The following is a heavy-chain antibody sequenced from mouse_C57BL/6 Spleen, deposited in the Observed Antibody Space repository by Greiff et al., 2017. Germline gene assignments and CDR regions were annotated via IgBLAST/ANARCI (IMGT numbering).Heavy chain of an antibody. CDR1: GFTFSSYA. D-gene: IGHD1-1*01. J-gene: IGHJ2*01. CDR2: ISDGGSYT. Sequence: EVQLQESGGGLVKPGGSLKLSCAASGFTFSSYAMSWVRQTPEKRLEWVATISDGGSYTYYPDNVKGRFTISRDNAKNNLYLQMSHLKSEDTPMYYCARDPPYYYGSPYYFDYWGQGTTLTVSS. V-gene: IGHV5-4*01. CDR3: ARDPPYYYGSPYYFDY.